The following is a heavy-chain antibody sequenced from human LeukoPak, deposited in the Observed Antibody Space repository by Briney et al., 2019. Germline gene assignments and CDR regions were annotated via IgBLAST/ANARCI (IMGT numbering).Heavy chain of an antibody. CDR2: ISDSSSYI. CDR1: GFTFSSYS. Sequence: KSGGSLRLSCAASGFTFSSYSMNWVRQAPGKGLEWVSSISDSSSYIYYVDSVKGRFTISRDNAKNSLHLQMNGLRAEDTAVYFCAREIVAASQNYFDYWGQGTLDTVSS. J-gene: IGHJ4*02. D-gene: IGHD5-12*01. CDR3: AREIVAASQNYFDY. V-gene: IGHV3-21*01.